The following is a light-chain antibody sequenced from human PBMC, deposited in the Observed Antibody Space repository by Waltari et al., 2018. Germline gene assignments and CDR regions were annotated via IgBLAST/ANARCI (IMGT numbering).Light chain of an antibody. J-gene: IGLJ1*01. CDR1: DSNIGTNS. Sequence: QSVLSQPPSASATPGQRVTISCSGNDSNIGTNSVFWYQHVPGQPPRLLIYRTDQPPSAIPDRSSGSTSGTSASLAITGLRSEDEADYYCAAWDSGLSVSYVFGSGTKVTV. CDR2: RTD. CDR3: AAWDSGLSVSYV. V-gene: IGLV1-47*01.